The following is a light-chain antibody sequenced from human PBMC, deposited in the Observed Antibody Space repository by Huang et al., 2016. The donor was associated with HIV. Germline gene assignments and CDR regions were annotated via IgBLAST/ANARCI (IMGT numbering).Light chain of an antibody. CDR2: GSS. CDR3: QQYNNWLLS. V-gene: IGKV3-15*01. Sequence: IVMTQSPATLSVSPGERVTVSCRANRSVSSNLAWYQQRPGQAPRLLIYGSSTRAPGIPARFSGSCSGTDFSLTISSLQSEDFALYYCQQYNNWLLSFGGGTRVDI. CDR1: RSVSSN. J-gene: IGKJ4*01.